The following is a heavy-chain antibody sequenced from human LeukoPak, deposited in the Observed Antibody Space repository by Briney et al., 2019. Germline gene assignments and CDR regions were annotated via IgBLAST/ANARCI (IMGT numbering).Heavy chain of an antibody. D-gene: IGHD2-15*01. CDR1: GFTFSSYS. Sequence: GGSLRLSCSASGFTFSSYSMNWVRQAPGKGLEWVSSISSSSSYIYYADSVKGRFTISRDNAKNSLYLQMNSLRAEDTAVHYCARESCSGGSCYAYYYYYYGMDVWGQGTTVTVSS. J-gene: IGHJ6*02. V-gene: IGHV3-21*01. CDR2: ISSSSSYI. CDR3: ARESCSGGSCYAYYYYYYGMDV.